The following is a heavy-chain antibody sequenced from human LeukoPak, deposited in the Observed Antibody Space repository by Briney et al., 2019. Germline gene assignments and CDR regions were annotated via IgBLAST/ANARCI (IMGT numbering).Heavy chain of an antibody. CDR1: GSIFTSYA. CDR2: ISVHGSST. V-gene: IGHV3-23*01. CDR3: AKGTAAAGIWVFDI. D-gene: IGHD6-13*01. J-gene: IGHJ3*02. Sequence: PGGSLRLSCEASGSIFTSYAMNWVRQAPGKGLEWVSSISVHGSSTYYADSVKGRFSISRDDSKTTLYLQMDSLRAEDTAVYYCAKGTAAAGIWVFDIWGQGTVVTVSS.